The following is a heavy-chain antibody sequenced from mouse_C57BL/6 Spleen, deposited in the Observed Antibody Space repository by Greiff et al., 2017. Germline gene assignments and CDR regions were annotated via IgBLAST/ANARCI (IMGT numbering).Heavy chain of an antibody. Sequence: QVQLQQSGAELVKPGASVKISCKASGYAFSSYWMNWVKQRPGKGLEWIGQIYPGDGDTNYNGKFKGKATLTADKSSSTAYMQLSSLTSEDSAVYFCARGGLRRGDYYAMDYWGQGTSVTVSS. CDR2: IYPGDGDT. CDR3: ARGGLRRGDYYAMDY. CDR1: GYAFSSYW. V-gene: IGHV1-80*01. J-gene: IGHJ4*01. D-gene: IGHD2-4*01.